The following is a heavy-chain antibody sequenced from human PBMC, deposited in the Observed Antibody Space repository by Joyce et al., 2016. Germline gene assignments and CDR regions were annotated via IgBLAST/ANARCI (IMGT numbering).Heavy chain of an antibody. Sequence: QVQLVESGGGVVQPGRSLRLSCAASGFTFSSYGMHWVRQAPGKGLEWVAVIANDGNKKYYADSVKGRFTISRDNSKNTLYLQMNSLRAEDTAVYYCAKRYDYVDYWGQGTLVTVSS. J-gene: IGHJ4*02. D-gene: IGHD3-16*01. CDR2: IANDGNKK. V-gene: IGHV3-30*18. CDR3: AKRYDYVDY. CDR1: GFTFSSYG.